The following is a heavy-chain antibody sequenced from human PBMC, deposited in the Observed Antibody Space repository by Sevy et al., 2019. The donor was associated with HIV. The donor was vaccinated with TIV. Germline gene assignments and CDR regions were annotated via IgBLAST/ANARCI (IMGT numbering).Heavy chain of an antibody. CDR1: GFTFITYA. J-gene: IGHJ4*02. Sequence: GGSRNPSFAALGFTFITYAWHWVRQAQGKGREGLPLIGKDGSKKYYADSVKGRFTISRDNSKNTLYLQMNSLRAEDTAVYYCAKDRDYGDYVVGDYWGQGTLVTVSS. CDR3: AKDRDYGDYVVGDY. D-gene: IGHD4-17*01. CDR2: IGKDGSKK. V-gene: IGHV3-30*02.